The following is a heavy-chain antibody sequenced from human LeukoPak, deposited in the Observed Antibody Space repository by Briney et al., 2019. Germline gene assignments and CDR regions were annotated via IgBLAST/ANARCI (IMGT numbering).Heavy chain of an antibody. V-gene: IGHV1-69*01. CDR3: ARGLADSSGYYHRYYYYYGMDV. D-gene: IGHD3-22*01. J-gene: IGHJ6*02. Sequence: VKVSCKASGGTFSSYAISWVRQAPGQGLEWMGGIIPIFRTANYAQKFQGRVTITADESTSTAYMELSSLRSEDTAVYYCARGLADSSGYYHRYYYYYGMDVWGQGTTVTVSS. CDR2: IIPIFRTA. CDR1: GGTFSSYA.